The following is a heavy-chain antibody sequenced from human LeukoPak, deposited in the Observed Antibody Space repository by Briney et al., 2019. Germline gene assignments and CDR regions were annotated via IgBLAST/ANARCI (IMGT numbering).Heavy chain of an antibody. CDR3: AKDMQTWPRFPDY. D-gene: IGHD5-12*01. CDR2: ISSSGGTT. CDR1: GFTFSSYA. J-gene: IGHJ4*02. V-gene: IGHV3-23*01. Sequence: GGSRRLSCAASGFTFSSYAMSWVRQAPGKGLEWVSAISSSGGTTYYADSVKGRFTISRDNSKNTLYLQMNGLRVEDTAVYYCAKDMQTWPRFPDYWGQGTLVTVSS.